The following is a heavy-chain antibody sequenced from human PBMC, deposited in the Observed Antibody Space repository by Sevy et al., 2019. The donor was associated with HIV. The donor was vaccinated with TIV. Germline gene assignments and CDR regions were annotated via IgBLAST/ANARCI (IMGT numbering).Heavy chain of an antibody. CDR1: GFTFSSFA. CDR2: ISGGAGNT. J-gene: IGHJ5*02. V-gene: IGHV3-23*01. CDR3: AKGTAVSGLRSNWFDP. D-gene: IGHD3-3*01. Sequence: GGSLRLSCAASGFTFSSFAMSWVRQAPGKGLEWVSGISGGAGNTYYADSVKGRFTISRDNSKNTLYLKMNSLRADDTAVYYCAKGTAVSGLRSNWFDPWGQGTLVTVSS.